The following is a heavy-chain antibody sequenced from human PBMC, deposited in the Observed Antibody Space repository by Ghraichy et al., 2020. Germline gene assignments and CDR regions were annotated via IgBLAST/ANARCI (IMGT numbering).Heavy chain of an antibody. J-gene: IGHJ4*02. D-gene: IGHD5-24*01. CDR2: VSTDGGST. Sequence: GGSLRLSCSASGFTFSSYSMHWVRQAPGKGLEYVSAVSTDGGSTYYADSVKGRFTISRDNSKNTLYLQMSSLRAEDTAVYYCVKGDGYNPNVQYWGQGTLVTVSS. CDR3: VKGDGYNPNVQY. CDR1: GFTFSSYS. V-gene: IGHV3-64D*06.